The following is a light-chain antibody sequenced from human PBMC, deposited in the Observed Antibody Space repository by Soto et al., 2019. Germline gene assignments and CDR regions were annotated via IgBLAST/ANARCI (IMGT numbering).Light chain of an antibody. CDR1: QSVSSN. CDR2: GSS. J-gene: IGKJ1*01. CDR3: HHYNTWPGT. Sequence: EIVITQSPATLSVSPGERATLSCRARQSVSSNLAWYQQRPGQAPRLLMFGSSTRATDIPARFSGSGSGTEFTLTISGLQSEDFAFYFCHHYNTWPGTFGQGTKVEIK. V-gene: IGKV3-15*01.